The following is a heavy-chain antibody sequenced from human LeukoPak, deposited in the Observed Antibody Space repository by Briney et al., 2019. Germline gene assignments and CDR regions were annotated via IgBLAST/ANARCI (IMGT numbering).Heavy chain of an antibody. V-gene: IGHV3-53*01. J-gene: IGHJ3*02. CDR1: GFTVSTNY. D-gene: IGHD3-22*01. Sequence: GGSLRLSCAASGFTVSTNYMTWIRQAPGKGLEWVSVMYTLGNTNYADSVKGRFTISRDNVKNTLYVQMNSLRAEDTAVYYCARGRTYYYDSSGYYLTGAFDIWGQGTMVTVSS. CDR2: MYTLGNT. CDR3: ARGRTYYYDSSGYYLTGAFDI.